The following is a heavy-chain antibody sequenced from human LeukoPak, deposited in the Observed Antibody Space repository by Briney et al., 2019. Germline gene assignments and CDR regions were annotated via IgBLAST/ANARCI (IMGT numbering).Heavy chain of an antibody. CDR1: GFTFTTYA. CDR3: ARASYGDYFYDY. D-gene: IGHD4-17*01. V-gene: IGHV3-21*01. CDR2: ISSTGSYI. Sequence: GGSLRLSCAASGFTFTTYAMNWVRQAPGKGLEWVSSISSTGSYISYADSVKGRFTISRDNAKNSLYLQMNSLRAEDTAVYYCARASYGDYFYDYWGQGTLVTVSS. J-gene: IGHJ4*02.